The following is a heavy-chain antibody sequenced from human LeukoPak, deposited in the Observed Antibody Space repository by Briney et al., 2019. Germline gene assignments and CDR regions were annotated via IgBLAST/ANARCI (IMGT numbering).Heavy chain of an antibody. V-gene: IGHV4-59*08. D-gene: IGHD3-10*01. CDR1: GGSISSYY. CDR2: IYYSGST. J-gene: IGHJ4*02. Sequence: SETLFLTCTVSGGSISSYYWSWIRQPPGKGLEWIGYIYYSGSTNYNPTLKSRVTISVDTSKNQFSLKLSSVTAADTAVYYCARQADYGSADYWGQGTLVTVSS. CDR3: ARQADYGSADY.